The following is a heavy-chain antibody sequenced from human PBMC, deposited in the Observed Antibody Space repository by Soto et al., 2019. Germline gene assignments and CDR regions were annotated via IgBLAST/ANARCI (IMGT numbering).Heavy chain of an antibody. CDR2: IFHSGST. CDR1: GASISSSNW. D-gene: IGHD3-3*01. V-gene: IGHV4-4*02. Sequence: QVQLQESGPGLVKPSGTLSLTCAVSGASISSSNWWTWVRQPPEKGLEWIGEIFHSGSTNYNPYLXXPXTXXLDKSKTQFSLKVNSVTAADTAVYYCARAWSGMDVWGQGTTVTVSS. CDR3: ARAWSGMDV. J-gene: IGHJ6*02.